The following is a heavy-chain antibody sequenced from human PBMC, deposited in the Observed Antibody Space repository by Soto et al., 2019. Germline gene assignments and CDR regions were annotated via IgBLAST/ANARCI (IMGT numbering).Heavy chain of an antibody. CDR3: ARFERGPHSYFDY. CDR1: GDTFSSYA. J-gene: IGHJ4*02. V-gene: IGHV1-69*13. D-gene: IGHD3-9*01. CDR2: IIPIFGTT. Sequence: ASVKVSCKASGDTFSSYAISWVRQAPGQGLEWMGGIIPIFGTTIYAQKFQGRVSITADESTSTAYMELSSLRSEDTAVYYCARFERGPHSYFDYWGQGTLVTVSS.